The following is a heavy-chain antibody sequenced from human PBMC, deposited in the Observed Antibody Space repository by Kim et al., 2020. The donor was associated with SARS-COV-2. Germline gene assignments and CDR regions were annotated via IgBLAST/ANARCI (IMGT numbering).Heavy chain of an antibody. CDR3: ARGLRGGSYDYFDY. V-gene: IGHV4-59*09. J-gene: IGHJ4*02. Sequence: NPSLKSRVNMSLETPKNQFSLRLSSVTAADTAVYYCARGLRGGSYDYFDYWGQGTLVTVSS. D-gene: IGHD1-26*01.